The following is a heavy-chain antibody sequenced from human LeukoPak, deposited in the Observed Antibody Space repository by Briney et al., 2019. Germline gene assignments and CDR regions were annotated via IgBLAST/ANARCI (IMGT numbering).Heavy chain of an antibody. D-gene: IGHD3-10*01. CDR3: IRLWFGDFI. CDR1: GFTFSNAW. CDR2: MKSRTDGGTT. Sequence: GGSLRLSCTASGFTFSNAWMSWVRQAPGRGLEWVGRMKSRTDGGTTDYAAPVKGRFTISRDDSKNTLYLQMNSLKTEDTAVYYCIRLWFGDFIWGQGTMVTVSS. J-gene: IGHJ3*02. V-gene: IGHV3-15*01.